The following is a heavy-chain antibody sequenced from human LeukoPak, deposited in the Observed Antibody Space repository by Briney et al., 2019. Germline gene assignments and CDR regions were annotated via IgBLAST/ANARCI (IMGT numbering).Heavy chain of an antibody. V-gene: IGHV1-2*02. D-gene: IGHD1-1*01. CDR1: GYTFTGYY. J-gene: IGHJ4*02. CDR3: ARVQYNWNDVYFDH. Sequence: ASVKVSCKASGYTFTGYYMHWVRQAPGQGLEWMGWINPNSGGTNYAQKFQGRVTMTRDTSISTAYMELSRLRSDDTAVYYCARVQYNWNDVYFDHWGQGTLVTVSS. CDR2: INPNSGGT.